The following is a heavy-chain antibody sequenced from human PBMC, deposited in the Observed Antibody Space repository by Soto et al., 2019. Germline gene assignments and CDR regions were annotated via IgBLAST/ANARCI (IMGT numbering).Heavy chain of an antibody. D-gene: IGHD1-1*01. V-gene: IGHV3-11*03. CDR1: GSRFSDYY. CDR2: ITSSSSYT. Sequence: GGSLSLSCAASGSRFSDYYMSWIRQSPGKGLEWLSYITSSSSYTHYADSVKGRFTISRDNAKNSLYLQMNSLRAEDTAVYYCTGGQDNLAVNFDYWGQGTPVTVSS. J-gene: IGHJ4*02. CDR3: TGGQDNLAVNFDY.